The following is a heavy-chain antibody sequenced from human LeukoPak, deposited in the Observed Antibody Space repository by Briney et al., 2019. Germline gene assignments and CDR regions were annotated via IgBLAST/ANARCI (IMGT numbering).Heavy chain of an antibody. V-gene: IGHV3-72*01. CDR3: ARGEYCSSTSCYGDDAFDI. CDR1: GFTFSDHY. J-gene: IGHJ3*02. CDR2: TRNKANSYTT. Sequence: GGSLRLSCAASGFTFSDHYMDWVRQAPGKGLEWVGRTRNKANSYTTEYAASVKGRFTISRDDSKNSLYLQMNSLETEDTAVYYCARGEYCSSTSCYGDDAFDIWGQGTMVTVSS. D-gene: IGHD2-2*01.